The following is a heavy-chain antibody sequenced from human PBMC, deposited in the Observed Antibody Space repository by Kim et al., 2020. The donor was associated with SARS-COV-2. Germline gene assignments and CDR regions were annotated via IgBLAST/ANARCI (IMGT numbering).Heavy chain of an antibody. Sequence: ADAVKGRFTNSRDKSKNTLYLQMNSLSAEETTVYYCALSKSGSYRHYFDYWGQGTLVTVSS. J-gene: IGHJ4*02. V-gene: IGHV3-30*02. D-gene: IGHD1-26*01. CDR3: ALSKSGSYRHYFDY.